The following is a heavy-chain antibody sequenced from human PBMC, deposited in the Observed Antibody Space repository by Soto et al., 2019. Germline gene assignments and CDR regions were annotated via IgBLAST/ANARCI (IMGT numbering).Heavy chain of an antibody. J-gene: IGHJ4*02. CDR3: ASSYGSGYRAFDY. Sequence: QVQLVQSGAEVKKPGSSVKVSCKASGDTFSFYSIYWVRQAPGLGLEWMGRINPILRMSNYAQRFQGRVTMTADKSTSTAYMELSSLRSEDTAMYYCASSYGSGYRAFDYWGQGALVTVSS. CDR1: GDTFSFYS. D-gene: IGHD3-10*01. CDR2: INPILRMS. V-gene: IGHV1-69*02.